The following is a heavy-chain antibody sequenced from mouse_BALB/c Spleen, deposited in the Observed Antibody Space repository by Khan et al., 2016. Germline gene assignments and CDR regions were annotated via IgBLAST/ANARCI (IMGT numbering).Heavy chain of an antibody. CDR1: GFDFSRYW. Sequence: EVKLLESGGGLVQPGGSLKLSCAASGFDFSRYWMSWVRQAPGKGLEWIGEINPDSSTINYTPSLKDKFIISRDNANNKQYLQMSKVRSEDAAIYYCASAGYYGYLAYWGQGTLVTVSA. V-gene: IGHV4-1*02. D-gene: IGHD1-1*01. CDR2: INPDSSTI. J-gene: IGHJ3*01. CDR3: ASAGYYGYLAY.